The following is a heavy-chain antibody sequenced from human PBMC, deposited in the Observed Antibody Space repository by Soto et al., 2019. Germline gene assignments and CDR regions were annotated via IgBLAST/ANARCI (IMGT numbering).Heavy chain of an antibody. J-gene: IGHJ5*02. V-gene: IGHV4-31*03. CDR3: ARDPAYCTNGVCYGWFDP. CDR1: GGSISSGAYY. D-gene: IGHD2-8*01. Sequence: PSETLSLTCTVSGGSISSGAYYWSWIRQHPGKGLEWIGYIYYSGSTYYNPSLKSRVTISVDTSKNQFSLKLSSVTAADTAVYYCARDPAYCTNGVCYGWFDPWGQGTLVTVAS. CDR2: IYYSGST.